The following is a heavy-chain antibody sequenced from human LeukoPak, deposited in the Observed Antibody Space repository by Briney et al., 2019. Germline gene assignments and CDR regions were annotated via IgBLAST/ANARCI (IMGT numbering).Heavy chain of an antibody. CDR3: ARHRTRRWLQSTSYYYYMDV. V-gene: IGHV4-39*01. CDR2: INHSGST. CDR1: GGSISSSSYY. D-gene: IGHD5-24*01. J-gene: IGHJ6*03. Sequence: SETLSLTCTVSGGSISSSSYYWSWIRQPPGKGLEWIGDINHSGSTNYNPSLKSRVTISVDTSKNQFSLKLSSVTAADTAVYYCARHRTRRWLQSTSYYYYMDVWGKGTTVTVSS.